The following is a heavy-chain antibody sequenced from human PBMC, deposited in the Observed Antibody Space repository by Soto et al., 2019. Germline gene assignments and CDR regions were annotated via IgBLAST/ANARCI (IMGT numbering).Heavy chain of an antibody. CDR2: FSLSGTT. V-gene: IGHV4-4*07. J-gene: IGHJ6*02. Sequence: SETLSLTCSVSGASIAGGSYWSWIRQPAGKGLEWIVRFSLSGTTNYSPSLRSRVTISVDKSKNQFSLKLSSVTAADTAVYYCARHGGITGTTMWRYYYYYRMDVWGQATTVTVSS. CDR1: GASIAGGSY. CDR3: ARHGGITGTTMWRYYYYYRMDV. D-gene: IGHD1-7*01.